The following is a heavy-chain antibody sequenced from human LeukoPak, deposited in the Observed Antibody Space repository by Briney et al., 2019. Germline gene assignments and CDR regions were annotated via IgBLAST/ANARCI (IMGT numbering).Heavy chain of an antibody. CDR1: GFIFSTYN. Sequence: GGSLRLSCAASGFIFSTYNMHWVRQAPGKGLEWVAYIYSSSTSIYYADSVKGRFTVSRDNGKNSLYLQMSSLSAEDTAVYYCVRDNRGDDYSFDFWGQGTLVTVSS. D-gene: IGHD5-12*01. CDR3: VRDNRGDDYSFDF. CDR2: IYSSSTSI. J-gene: IGHJ4*02. V-gene: IGHV3-21*01.